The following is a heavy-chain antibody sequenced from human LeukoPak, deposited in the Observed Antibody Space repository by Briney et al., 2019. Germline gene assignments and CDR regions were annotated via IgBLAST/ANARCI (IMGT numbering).Heavy chain of an antibody. V-gene: IGHV3-23*01. CDR1: GFTFSSYV. J-gene: IGHJ4*02. Sequence: GGSLRLSCAASGFTFSSYVMTWVRQAPGKGLAWVSTIIGGGDYTYYVDSVKGRFTISRDNSKNTLYLQVNSLRAEDTAVYYCAKGIYTSTSYYDSWGQGTLVTVSS. CDR2: IIGGGDYT. D-gene: IGHD2-2*01. CDR3: AKGIYTSTSYYDS.